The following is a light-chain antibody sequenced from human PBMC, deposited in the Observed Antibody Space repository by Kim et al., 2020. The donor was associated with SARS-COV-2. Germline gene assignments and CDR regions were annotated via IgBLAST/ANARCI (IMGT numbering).Light chain of an antibody. V-gene: IGLV6-57*04. Sequence: NFMLTQPHSVSESPGKTVTISCTRSSGSIASNYVQWYQQRPGSAPTTVIYEDNQRPSGVPDRFSGSIDSSSNSASLTISGLKTEDEADYYCQSYDSSNQGVFGGGTQLTLL. CDR2: EDN. CDR1: SGSIASNY. J-gene: IGLJ3*02. CDR3: QSYDSSNQGV.